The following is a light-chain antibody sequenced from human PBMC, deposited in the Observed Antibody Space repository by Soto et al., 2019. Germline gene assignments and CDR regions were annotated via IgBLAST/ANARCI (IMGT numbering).Light chain of an antibody. CDR3: QQYNNWPPEIT. CDR1: QSVSSN. V-gene: IGKV3-15*01. Sequence: EIVMTQSPATLSVSPGERVTLFCRASQSVSSNLAWYQQKPGQAPRLLIYGASTGATGFPARFSGSGSGTDFTLTISSLQSEDFAVYYCQQYNNWPPEITFGQGTRLEIE. CDR2: GAS. J-gene: IGKJ5*01.